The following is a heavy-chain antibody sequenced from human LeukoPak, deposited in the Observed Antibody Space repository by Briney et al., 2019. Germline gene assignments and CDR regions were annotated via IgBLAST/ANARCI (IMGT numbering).Heavy chain of an antibody. Sequence: SETLSLTRTVSGGSISSYYWSWIRQPPGKGLEWIGYIYYSGSTNYNPSLKSRVTISVDTSKNQFSLKLSSVTAADTAVYYCARDYYGSGSYDYWGQGTLVTVSS. CDR1: GGSISSYY. CDR2: IYYSGST. D-gene: IGHD3-10*01. J-gene: IGHJ4*02. V-gene: IGHV4-59*01. CDR3: ARDYYGSGSYDY.